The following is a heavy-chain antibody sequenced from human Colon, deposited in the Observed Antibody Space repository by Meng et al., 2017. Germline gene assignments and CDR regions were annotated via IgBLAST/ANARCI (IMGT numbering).Heavy chain of an antibody. CDR1: GGSFSDYY. CDR2: IHPTGST. J-gene: IGHJ4*02. CDR3: ARGMDKAKTGY. D-gene: IGHD5-18*01. Sequence: QVQVKQVGTGLVKPSEILSLSCAVYGGSFSDYYWSWVRQPPGKGLEWIGEIHPTGSTSCNPSLKSRVSISVDTSKNQFSLKVSSVTAADTAMYYCARGMDKAKTGYWGQGTLVTVSS. V-gene: IGHV4-34*02.